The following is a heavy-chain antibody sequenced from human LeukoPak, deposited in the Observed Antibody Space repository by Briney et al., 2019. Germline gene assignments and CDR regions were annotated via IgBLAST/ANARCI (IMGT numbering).Heavy chain of an antibody. D-gene: IGHD3-22*01. V-gene: IGHV3-30*18. CDR2: ISYDGSNK. CDR3: AKIALEDSSGLDAFDI. CDR1: GFTFSSYG. J-gene: IGHJ3*02. Sequence: GGSLRLSCAASGFTFSSYGMHWVRQAPGKGLEWVAVISYDGSNKYYADSVKGRFTTSRDNSKNTLYLQMNSLRAEDTAVYYCAKIALEDSSGLDAFDIWGQGTMVTVSS.